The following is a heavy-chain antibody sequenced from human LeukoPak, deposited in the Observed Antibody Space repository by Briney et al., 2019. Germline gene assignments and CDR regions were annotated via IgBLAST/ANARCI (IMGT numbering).Heavy chain of an antibody. Sequence: ASVKVSCKASGYTFTSYDINWVRQATGQGLEWMGWMNPNSGNTGYAQKFQGRVTITRNASISTAYMELSSLRSEDTAVYYCARRRSRWLGAFDIWGQGTMVTVSS. CDR1: GYTFTSYD. D-gene: IGHD4-23*01. CDR3: ARRRSRWLGAFDI. CDR2: MNPNSGNT. J-gene: IGHJ3*02. V-gene: IGHV1-8*03.